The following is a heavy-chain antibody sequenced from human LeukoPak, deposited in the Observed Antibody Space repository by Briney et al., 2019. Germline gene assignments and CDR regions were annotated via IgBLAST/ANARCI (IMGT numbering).Heavy chain of an antibody. CDR2: IYYSGST. V-gene: IGHV4-39*07. J-gene: IGHJ4*02. CDR1: GGSISSSSYY. CDR3: ARGITMVRGGGYYFDY. Sequence: SETLSLTCTVSGGSISSSSYYWGWIRQPPGKGLEWIGSIYYSGSTYYNPSLKSRVTISVDRSKNQFSLKLSSVTAADTAVYYCARGITMVRGGGYYFDYWGQGTLVTVSS. D-gene: IGHD3-10*01.